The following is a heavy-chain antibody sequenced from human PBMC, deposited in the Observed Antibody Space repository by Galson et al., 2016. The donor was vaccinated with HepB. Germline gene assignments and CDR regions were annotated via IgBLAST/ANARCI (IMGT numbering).Heavy chain of an antibody. J-gene: IGHJ5*02. Sequence: SLRLSCAASGFTFSTQSMNWVRQAPGKGLEWVSAISSRSTYIHYADSVEGRFTSSRDNANNSLSLQMNSLRAEDTAIYYCARELGSWGQGTLVTVSS. CDR3: ARELGS. CDR1: GFTFSTQS. D-gene: IGHD3-16*01. CDR2: ISSRSTYI. V-gene: IGHV3-21*04.